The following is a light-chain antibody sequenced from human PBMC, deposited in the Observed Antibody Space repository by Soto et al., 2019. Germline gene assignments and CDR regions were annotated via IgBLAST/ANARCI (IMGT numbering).Light chain of an antibody. CDR1: QSVSTY. Sequence: EIVLTQSPATLSLSPGERATLSCRASQSVSTYISWYQQKPGQAPRRLIYDVSNRASGIPARFSGSGSGTEFTLTISSLQPDDFATYYCQQYDTYWTFGQGTKVEFK. CDR2: DVS. J-gene: IGKJ1*01. CDR3: QQYDTYWT. V-gene: IGKV3-11*01.